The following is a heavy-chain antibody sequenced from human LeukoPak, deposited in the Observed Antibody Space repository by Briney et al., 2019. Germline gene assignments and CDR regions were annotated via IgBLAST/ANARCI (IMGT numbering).Heavy chain of an antibody. Sequence: SETLSLTCTVSGGSISSYYWTWIRQPPGKGLEWIGYIHYSGSTNYKASLKSRVTISVDTSKNQFSLKMSSVTAAGTAVYYCARGGGPPSYLDFWGQGTLVTVS. CDR3: ARGGGPPSYLDF. J-gene: IGHJ4*02. D-gene: IGHD3-16*01. V-gene: IGHV4-59*01. CDR2: IHYSGST. CDR1: GGSISSYY.